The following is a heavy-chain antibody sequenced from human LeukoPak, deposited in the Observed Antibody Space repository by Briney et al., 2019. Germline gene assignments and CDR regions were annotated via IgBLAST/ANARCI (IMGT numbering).Heavy chain of an antibody. CDR2: IYTSGST. CDR1: GGSISSNY. CDR3: ARDLYSKTPFNWFDP. J-gene: IGHJ5*02. D-gene: IGHD4-11*01. V-gene: IGHV4-4*07. Sequence: PSETLSLTCTVSGGSISSNYWSWIRQPAGKGLEWIGRIYTSGSTNYNPSLKSRVTMSVDTSKNQFSLKLSSVTAADAAVYYCARDLYSKTPFNWFDPWGQGTLVTVSS.